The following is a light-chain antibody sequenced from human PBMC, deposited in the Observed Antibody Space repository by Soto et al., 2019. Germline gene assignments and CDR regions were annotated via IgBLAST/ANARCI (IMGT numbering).Light chain of an antibody. CDR3: QQSYSTPYT. V-gene: IGKV1-39*01. J-gene: IGKJ2*01. CDR2: AAS. CDR1: QSISSY. Sequence: DIQMTQSPSSLSASVGDRVTITCRASQSISSYLNWYHLKPGKAPKLLIYAASSLQSGVPSRFSGSGSGTDLTLTTSSLQPEDFATYYCQQSYSTPYTFGQGTKLEIK.